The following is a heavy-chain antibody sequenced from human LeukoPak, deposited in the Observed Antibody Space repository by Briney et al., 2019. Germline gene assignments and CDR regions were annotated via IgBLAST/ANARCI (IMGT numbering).Heavy chain of an antibody. CDR2: IWYDGSNK. J-gene: IGHJ4*02. CDR3: ARDSDSTGGYDY. V-gene: IGHV3-33*01. D-gene: IGHD5-12*01. Sequence: PGRSLRLSCAASGFTFSNYGMHWVRQAPGKGLEWVAFIWYDGSNKYYADSVKGRFTISRDNSKNTLSLQMNSLRAEDTAVYYCARDSDSTGGYDYWGQGTLVTVSS. CDR1: GFTFSNYG.